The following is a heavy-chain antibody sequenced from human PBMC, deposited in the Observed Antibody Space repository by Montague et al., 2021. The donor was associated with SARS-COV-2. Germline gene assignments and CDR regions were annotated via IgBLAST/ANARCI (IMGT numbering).Heavy chain of an antibody. CDR2: INDSGST. V-gene: IGHV4-59*01. CDR1: DGSFRGFY. CDR3: ARGQHDSGDYWGGFYYFDY. J-gene: IGHJ4*02. D-gene: IGHD3-10*01. Sequence: SETLSLTCTVSDGSFRGFYLNWIRQSPGKALEWIGYINDSGSTRHNPSLKGRVTISLLTPGNRVSLDLSSVTAADTAVYYCARGQHDSGDYWGGFYYFDYWGRGALVTVSS.